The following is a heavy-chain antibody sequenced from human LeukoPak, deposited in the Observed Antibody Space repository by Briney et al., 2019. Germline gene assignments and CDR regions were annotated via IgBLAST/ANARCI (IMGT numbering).Heavy chain of an antibody. Sequence: ASVKVSCKASGYTFTSYDINWVRQATEQGLEWMGWMNPNSGNTGYAQKFQGRVTITRNTSISTAYMELSSLRSEDTAVYYCARERAPYCSSTSCYWSPDWFDPWGQGTLVTVSS. CDR2: MNPNSGNT. J-gene: IGHJ5*02. CDR1: GYTFTSYD. D-gene: IGHD2-2*01. V-gene: IGHV1-8*03. CDR3: ARERAPYCSSTSCYWSPDWFDP.